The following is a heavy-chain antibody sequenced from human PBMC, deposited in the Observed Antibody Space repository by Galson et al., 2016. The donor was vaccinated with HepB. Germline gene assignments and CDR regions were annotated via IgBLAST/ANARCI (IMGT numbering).Heavy chain of an antibody. CDR3: ARDGGGTGGYYYYAMDV. V-gene: IGHV3-13*01. CDR1: GFTFSRYD. CDR2: IGTAGDT. D-gene: IGHD1-14*01. Sequence: SLRLSCAASGFTFSRYDMHWVRHVTGKGLEWVSAIGTAGDTYYPGSVKGRFTISRENAKNYLYLQMNSLRDEDTAVYYCARDGGGTGGYYYYAMDVWGQGTTVTVSS. J-gene: IGHJ6*02.